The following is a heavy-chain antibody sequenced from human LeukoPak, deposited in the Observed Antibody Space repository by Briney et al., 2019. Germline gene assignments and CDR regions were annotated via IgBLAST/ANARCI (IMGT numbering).Heavy chain of an antibody. Sequence: ASVKVSCKASGYTLTGYYMHWVRQAPGQGLEWMGWINPNSGGTNYAQKFQGRVTMTRDTSISTAYMELSRLRSDDTAVYYCARGGTYSSSWTWDYWGQGTLVTVSS. CDR1: GYTLTGYY. CDR2: INPNSGGT. V-gene: IGHV1-2*02. CDR3: ARGGTYSSSWTWDY. D-gene: IGHD6-13*01. J-gene: IGHJ4*02.